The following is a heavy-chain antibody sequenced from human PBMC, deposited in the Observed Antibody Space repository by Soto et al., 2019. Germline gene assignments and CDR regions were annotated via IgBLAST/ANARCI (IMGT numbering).Heavy chain of an antibody. J-gene: IGHJ3*02. V-gene: IGHV3-21*01. CDR3: ARDHYDSSGNAFDI. D-gene: IGHD3-22*01. CDR1: GFTFSSYS. Sequence: GGSLRLSCAASGFTFSSYSVNWVRQAPGKGLEWVSSISSSSSYIYYADSVKGRFTISRDNAKNSLYLQMNSLRAEDTAVYYCARDHYDSSGNAFDIWGQGTMVTVSS. CDR2: ISSSSSYI.